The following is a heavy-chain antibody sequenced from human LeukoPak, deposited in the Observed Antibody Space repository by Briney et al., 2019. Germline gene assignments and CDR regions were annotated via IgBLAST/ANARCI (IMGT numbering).Heavy chain of an antibody. CDR1: GYTFTSYD. V-gene: IGHV1-8*01. CDR3: ARSIVGVRKRNDY. D-gene: IGHD1-26*01. Sequence: ASVKVSCKASGYTFTSYDIIWVRQASGQGLEWMGWMNPNSGHTGYAQKFQGRVTMTRTTSISTAYMELTSLTSEDSAVYYCARSIVGVRKRNDYWGQGALVTVSS. CDR2: MNPNSGHT. J-gene: IGHJ4*02.